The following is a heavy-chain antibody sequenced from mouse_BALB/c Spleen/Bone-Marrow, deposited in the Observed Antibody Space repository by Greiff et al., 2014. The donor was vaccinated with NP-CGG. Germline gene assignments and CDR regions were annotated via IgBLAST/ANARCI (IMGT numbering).Heavy chain of an antibody. V-gene: IGHV14-3*02. D-gene: IGHD1-1*01. CDR1: GFNIKDTY. Sequence: EVQLQQSGAELVKPGASVKLSCTASGFNIKDTYMHWVKQRPEQGLEWIGRIDPANGNTKYDPKFQGKATITADTSSNTAYLQLSSLISECTAVYYCASYYYGHYFDYWGQGTTLTVPS. J-gene: IGHJ2*01. CDR2: IDPANGNT. CDR3: ASYYYGHYFDY.